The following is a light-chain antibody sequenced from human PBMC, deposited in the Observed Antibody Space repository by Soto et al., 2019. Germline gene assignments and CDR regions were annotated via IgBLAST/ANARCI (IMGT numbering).Light chain of an antibody. V-gene: IGKV3-20*01. CDR2: GAS. CDR3: QQYGGSPRK. CDR1: QSINNNY. Sequence: EILLTQSPGTLSLSPGERATLSCRASQSINNNYLAWYQQKRGQAPRLLIYGASSRTTGIPYRFSGSGSGTDFTLTISRLEPEDFAVYYCQQYGGSPRKFGQGTKVEIK. J-gene: IGKJ1*01.